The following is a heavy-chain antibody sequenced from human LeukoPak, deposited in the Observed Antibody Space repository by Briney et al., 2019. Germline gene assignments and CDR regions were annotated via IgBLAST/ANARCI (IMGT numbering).Heavy chain of an antibody. CDR1: SGSITGYY. Sequence: SETLSLTCTVSSGSITGYYWSWIRQPAGKGLEWIGRIYTSGSTNYNPSLKSRVTISVDKSKNQFSLKLSSVTAADTAVYYCARAGSIAAAADWGQGTLVTVSS. V-gene: IGHV4-4*07. CDR3: ARAGSIAAAAD. J-gene: IGHJ4*02. D-gene: IGHD6-13*01. CDR2: IYTSGST.